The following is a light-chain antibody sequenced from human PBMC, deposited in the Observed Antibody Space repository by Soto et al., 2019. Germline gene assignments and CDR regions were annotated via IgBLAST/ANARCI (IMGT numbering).Light chain of an antibody. CDR1: QSVSSY. Sequence: IVLTQSPATLSLSPGVRATLSCRASQSVSSYLAWYQQKPGQAPRLLIYDASNRATGIPARFSGSGSGTDFTLTISSLEPEDFAVYYCQQRSNWRGTLGQGTKVDTK. J-gene: IGKJ1*01. CDR2: DAS. V-gene: IGKV3-11*01. CDR3: QQRSNWRGT.